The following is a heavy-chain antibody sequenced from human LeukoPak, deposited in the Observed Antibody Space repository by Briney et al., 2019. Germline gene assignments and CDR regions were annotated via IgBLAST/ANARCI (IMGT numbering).Heavy chain of an antibody. Sequence: GGSLRLSCAASGFTFSIYAMSWVRQAPGKGLEWVSAISGSGGSTYYADSVKGRFTISRDNSKNTLYLQMNSLRAEDTAVYYCAKDLGYGSGSYADYWGQGTLVTVSS. J-gene: IGHJ4*02. V-gene: IGHV3-23*01. CDR3: AKDLGYGSGSYADY. D-gene: IGHD3-10*01. CDR1: GFTFSIYA. CDR2: ISGSGGST.